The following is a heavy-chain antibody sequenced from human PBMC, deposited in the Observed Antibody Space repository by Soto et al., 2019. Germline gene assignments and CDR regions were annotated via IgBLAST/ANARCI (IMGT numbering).Heavy chain of an antibody. CDR2: ISYDGSNK. CDR3: ARDFGYCSGGSCYSLLSGIDY. CDR1: GFTFSSYA. V-gene: IGHV3-30-3*01. J-gene: IGHJ4*02. Sequence: TGGSLRLSCAASGFTFSSYAMHWVRQAPGKGLEWVAVISYDGSNKYYADSVKGRFTISRDNSKNTLYLQMNSLRAEDTAVYYCARDFGYCSGGSCYSLLSGIDYWGQGTLVTVSS. D-gene: IGHD2-15*01.